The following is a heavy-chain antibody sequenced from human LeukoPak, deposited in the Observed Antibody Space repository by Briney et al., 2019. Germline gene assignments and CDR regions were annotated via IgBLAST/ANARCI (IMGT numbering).Heavy chain of an antibody. Sequence: GGSPKRPWPAGDSTVGRTYLRGTGQAPGKGLEWVSVIYSGGTTYYADSVKGRFTISRDNSKNTLHLQMSSLRAEDTAVYYCARDQYSYAHAAYWGQGTLVTVSS. CDR3: ARDQYSYAHAAY. V-gene: IGHV3-66*01. D-gene: IGHD5-18*01. CDR2: IYSGGTT. CDR1: DSTVGRTY. J-gene: IGHJ4*02.